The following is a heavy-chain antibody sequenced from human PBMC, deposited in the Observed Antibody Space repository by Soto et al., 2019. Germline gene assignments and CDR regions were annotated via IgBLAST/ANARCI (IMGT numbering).Heavy chain of an antibody. CDR3: ARSLTGDGKPAGFDY. V-gene: IGHV2-70*01. CDR1: GFSLSTSGMC. CDR2: IDWDDDK. Sequence: SGPTLVNPTQTLTLTCTFSGFSLSTSGMCVSWIRQPPGKALEWLALIDWDDDKYYSTSLKTRLTISKDTSKNQVVLTMTNMDPVDTATYYCARSLTGDGKPAGFDYWGQGTLVTVSS. J-gene: IGHJ4*02. D-gene: IGHD7-27*01.